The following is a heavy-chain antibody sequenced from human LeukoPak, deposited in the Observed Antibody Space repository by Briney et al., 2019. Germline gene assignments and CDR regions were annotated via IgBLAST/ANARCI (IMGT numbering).Heavy chain of an antibody. J-gene: IGHJ4*02. D-gene: IGHD6-13*01. CDR1: GASFSSSTYY. V-gene: IGHV4-39*01. CDR2: IYYSGST. Sequence: PSESLSLTCTVSGASFSSSTYYWGWIRQPPGKGLEWIGSIYYSGSTYYNPSLKSRVTMSVDTSKNQFSLKLSSVTAADTAVYYCARHAGGISATGTRPFDYWGQGTLVTVSS. CDR3: ARHAGGISATGTRPFDY.